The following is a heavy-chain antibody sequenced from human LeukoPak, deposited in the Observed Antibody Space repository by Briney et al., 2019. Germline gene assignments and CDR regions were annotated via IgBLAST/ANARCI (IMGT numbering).Heavy chain of an antibody. Sequence: GGSLRLSCAASGFTFSSYGMHWVRRAPGKGLEWVAVIWYDGSNKYYADSVKGRFTISRDNSKNTLYLQMNSLRAEDTAVYYCAKDPNYGSGSYYGYWGQGTLVTVSS. V-gene: IGHV3-33*06. CDR1: GFTFSSYG. CDR3: AKDPNYGSGSYYGY. CDR2: IWYDGSNK. D-gene: IGHD3-10*01. J-gene: IGHJ4*02.